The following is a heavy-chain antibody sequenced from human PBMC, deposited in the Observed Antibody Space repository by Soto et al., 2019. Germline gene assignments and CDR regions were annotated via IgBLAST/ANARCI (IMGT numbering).Heavy chain of an antibody. CDR1: GLTFSSYG. D-gene: IGHD1-1*01. CDR3: AADMSQLAPRWVAF. CDR2: VWYDGSRK. Sequence: QVQLVESGGGVVQPGRSLRLSCAASGLTFSSYGMHWVRQAPGKGLEWVAVVWYDGSRKYYAYAVRGRFTISRDNSENTLYLQLNSLRAEDTAVYFCAADMSQLAPRWVAFWGRGNLVTLSS. V-gene: IGHV3-33*01. J-gene: IGHJ1*01.